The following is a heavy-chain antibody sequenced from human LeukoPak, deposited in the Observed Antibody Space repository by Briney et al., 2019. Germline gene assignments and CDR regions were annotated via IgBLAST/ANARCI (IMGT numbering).Heavy chain of an antibody. D-gene: IGHD2-8*01. Sequence: SETLSLTCTVSGASINSYFLSWVRQPPGGGLEWIGYIYDSGSTYYNPSLKSRVTISVDTSNNHFSLRLSSVTAADTAVYYCARQMYLGGMDVWGQGTTVTVSS. CDR3: ARQMYLGGMDV. J-gene: IGHJ6*02. V-gene: IGHV4-59*08. CDR1: GASINSYF. CDR2: IYDSGST.